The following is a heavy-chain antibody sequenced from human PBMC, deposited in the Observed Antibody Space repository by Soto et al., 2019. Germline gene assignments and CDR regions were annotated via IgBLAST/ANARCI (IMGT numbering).Heavy chain of an antibody. CDR3: ARGDSTDCSNGVCSFFYNHDMDV. Sequence: ASVKVSCKASGYSFTDYHIHWVRQAPGQGLEWLRRINPKSGGTSTAQKFQGWVTMTTDTSISTASMELTRLTSDDTAIYYCARGDSTDCSNGVCSFFYNHDMDVWGQGTTVTVSS. V-gene: IGHV1-2*04. D-gene: IGHD2-8*01. CDR1: GYSFTDYH. J-gene: IGHJ6*02. CDR2: INPKSGGT.